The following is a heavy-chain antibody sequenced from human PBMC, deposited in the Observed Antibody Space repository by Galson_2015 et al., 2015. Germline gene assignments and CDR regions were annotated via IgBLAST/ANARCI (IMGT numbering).Heavy chain of an antibody. J-gene: IGHJ4*02. V-gene: IGHV3-33*01. CDR2: IWDDGSDK. Sequence: SLRLSCAASGFTFRKYGVHWVRQAPGEGLEWVAMIWDDGSDKYYADSVKGRFTISRDNSKNTLYLQMSSLRAEDTAVYYCARALGGGYGVWGSILVWGQGTLVTVSS. CDR1: GFTFRKYG. CDR3: ARALGGGYGVWGSILV. D-gene: IGHD5-12*01.